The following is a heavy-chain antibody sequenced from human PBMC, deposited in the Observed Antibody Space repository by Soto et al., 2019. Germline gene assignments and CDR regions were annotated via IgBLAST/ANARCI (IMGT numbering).Heavy chain of an antibody. J-gene: IGHJ6*02. CDR1: GLTFRNYA. D-gene: IGHD3-3*01. CDR2: ISGGGGST. CDR3: AKNKYDFWSGWHALDV. Sequence: PGGSLRLSCAASGLTFRNYAISWVRQAPGKGLEWVSTISGGGGSTYYADSVKGRFTISRDNSKNTVYLQMNNLRAEDTAIYYCAKNKYDFWSGWHALDVWGQGTTVTVSS. V-gene: IGHV3-23*01.